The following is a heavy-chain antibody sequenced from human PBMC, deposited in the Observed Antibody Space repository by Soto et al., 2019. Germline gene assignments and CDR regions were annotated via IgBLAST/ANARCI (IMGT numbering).Heavy chain of an antibody. Sequence: GESLKISCKGSGYIFTNYWIGWVRQMPGKGLEWMGIIYPGDSDTRYSPSFQGQVTISADKSINTAYLQWSSLKVSDTAMYYCARHRAFDIWGQGTMATVSS. CDR1: GYIFTNYW. V-gene: IGHV5-51*01. J-gene: IGHJ3*02. CDR3: ARHRAFDI. CDR2: IYPGDSDT.